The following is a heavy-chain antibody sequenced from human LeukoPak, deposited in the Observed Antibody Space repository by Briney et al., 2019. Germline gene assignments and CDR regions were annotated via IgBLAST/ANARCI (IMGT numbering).Heavy chain of an antibody. CDR1: GFIFSNAW. CDR2: IKSKTDGGTT. Sequence: AGGSLRLSCAASGFIFSNAWMSWVRQAPGKGLEWVGRIKSKTDGGTTDYAAPVRGRFTVSRDDSKKTLYLQMNSLKTEDTAVYYCTNSAGKFDPWGQGTLVTVSS. J-gene: IGHJ5*02. D-gene: IGHD3-10*01. V-gene: IGHV3-15*01. CDR3: TNSAGKFDP.